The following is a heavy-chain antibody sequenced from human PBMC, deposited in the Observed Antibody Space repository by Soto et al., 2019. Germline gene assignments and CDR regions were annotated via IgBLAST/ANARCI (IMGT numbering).Heavy chain of an antibody. D-gene: IGHD6-19*01. J-gene: IGHJ5*02. CDR2: ISAYNGNT. V-gene: IGHV1-18*01. CDR3: AREMVRVAGSRWFAT. CDR1: GYTFTSYG. Sequence: QVQLVQSGAEVKKPGASVKVSCKASGYTFTSYGISWVRQAPGQGLEWMGWISAYNGNTNYAQKLQGRDPKTTDTSXXTAKEEMRSLRSDDTAVYYRAREMVRVAGSRWFATWGQGTLVTV.